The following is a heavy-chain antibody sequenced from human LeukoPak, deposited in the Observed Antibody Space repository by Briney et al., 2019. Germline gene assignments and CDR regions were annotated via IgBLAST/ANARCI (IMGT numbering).Heavy chain of an antibody. V-gene: IGHV3-23*01. CDR1: GFTFSSYA. CDR2: TSGSGGST. Sequence: GRSLRLSCAASGFTFSSYAMSWVRQAPGKGLEWVSATSGSGGSTYYADSVKGRFTISRDNSKNTLYLQMNSLRAEDTAVYYCAKAAIVVVPAAPFDYWGQGTLVTVSS. D-gene: IGHD2-2*01. CDR3: AKAAIVVVPAAPFDY. J-gene: IGHJ4*02.